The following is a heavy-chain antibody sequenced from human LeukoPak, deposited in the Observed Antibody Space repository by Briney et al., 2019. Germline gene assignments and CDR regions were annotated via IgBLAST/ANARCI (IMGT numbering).Heavy chain of an antibody. J-gene: IGHJ4*02. CDR3: AKDANYYDSSGYLIPFDY. CDR1: GFTFSRFA. V-gene: IGHV3-23*01. CDR2: ISGNGQQT. Sequence: GGSLRLSCSASGFTFSRFAMTWVRQLPGKGLDWVSSISGNGQQTYYADSVKGRFSASRDNSKNILYLQMDSLRADDSALYYCAKDANYYDSSGYLIPFDYWGQGTLVTVSS. D-gene: IGHD3-22*01.